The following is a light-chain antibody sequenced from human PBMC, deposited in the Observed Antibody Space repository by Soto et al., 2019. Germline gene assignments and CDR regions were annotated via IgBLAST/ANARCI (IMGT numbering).Light chain of an antibody. J-gene: IGKJ2*01. Sequence: DIVMTQSPDSLAVSLGERATINCKSSQSVLYSSTNKNYLAWYQQKPGQPPKLLIYWASTRESGVPDRFSGSGSGTDFTLTISSRQAEDVAVYYCQQYYSTPHTFGQGTKLEIK. V-gene: IGKV4-1*01. CDR1: QSVLYSSTNKNY. CDR3: QQYYSTPHT. CDR2: WAS.